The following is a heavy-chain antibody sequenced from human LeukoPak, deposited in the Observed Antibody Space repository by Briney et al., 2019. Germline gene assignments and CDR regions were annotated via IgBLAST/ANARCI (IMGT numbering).Heavy chain of an antibody. CDR2: INPNSGGT. CDR3: ARSRGSSGWCFEMGPTEYYFDY. D-gene: IGHD6-19*01. CDR1: GYTFTGYY. J-gene: IGHJ4*02. Sequence: ASVKVSCTASGYTFTGYYMHWVRQAPGQGLEWMGRINPNSGGTNYAQKFQGRVTMTRDTSISTAYMELSRLRSDDTAVYYCARSRGSSGWCFEMGPTEYYFDYWGQGTLVTVSS. V-gene: IGHV1-2*06.